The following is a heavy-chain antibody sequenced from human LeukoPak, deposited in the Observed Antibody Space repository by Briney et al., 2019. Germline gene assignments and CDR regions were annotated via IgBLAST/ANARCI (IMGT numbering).Heavy chain of an antibody. D-gene: IGHD4-17*01. CDR2: ISYDGGNN. CDR3: AKTDYGDRSLDY. V-gene: IGHV3-30*18. J-gene: IGHJ4*02. CDR1: GFTFRNYA. Sequence: GGSLRLSCAASGFTFRNYAMHWVRQAPGKGLEWVAIISYDGGNNYYADSVKGRFTISRDNSKNTLFLQMNSLRAEDTAVYYCAKTDYGDRSLDYWGQGTLVTVSS.